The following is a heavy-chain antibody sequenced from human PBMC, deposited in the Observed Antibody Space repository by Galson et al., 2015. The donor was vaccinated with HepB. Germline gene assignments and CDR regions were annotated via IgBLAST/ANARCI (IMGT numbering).Heavy chain of an antibody. V-gene: IGHV2-5*02. CDR2: IYWDDDK. CDR3: ARTQADVYAFWTKAHWFDP. Sequence: PALVKPTQTLTLTCTLSGFSLSTSGVGVGWIRQPPGKALEWLALIYWDDDKRYSPSLKSRLTITKDTSKNQVVLTMTNMYPVDTATYYCARTQADVYAFWTKAHWFDPWGQGTLVTVSS. CDR1: GFSLSTSGVG. J-gene: IGHJ5*02. D-gene: IGHD3-3*01.